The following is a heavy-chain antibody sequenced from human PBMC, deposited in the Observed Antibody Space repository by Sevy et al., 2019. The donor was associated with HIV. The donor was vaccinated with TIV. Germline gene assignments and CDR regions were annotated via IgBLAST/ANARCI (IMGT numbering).Heavy chain of an antibody. V-gene: IGHV5-51*01. CDR1: GYSFTNYW. Sequence: GESLKISCKGSGYSFTNYWIGWVRQMPRKGLELMGIIYPGDSDTRYSPSFQGQVTISADKSISTAYLQWRSLRASDTAMYYCARFGSYRLAYYGMDVWGQGTTVTVSS. CDR3: ARFGSYRLAYYGMDV. D-gene: IGHD2-15*01. J-gene: IGHJ6*02. CDR2: IYPGDSDT.